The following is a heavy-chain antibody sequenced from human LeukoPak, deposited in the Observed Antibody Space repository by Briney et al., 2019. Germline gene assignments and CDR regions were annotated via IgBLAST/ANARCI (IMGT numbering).Heavy chain of an antibody. CDR2: IRAYNGNT. CDR1: GYTFTSYG. CDR3: ARGGGRGCGEFSPIDY. Sequence: ASVTVSCTASGYTFTSYGISWVRQAPGQGLEWMGWIRAYNGNTNYAQRLQGRVTMTTDTSTSTAYMELRSLRVDDTAVYFCARGGGRGCGEFSPIDYWGQGTLVTVSS. V-gene: IGHV1-18*04. J-gene: IGHJ4*02. D-gene: IGHD3-10*01.